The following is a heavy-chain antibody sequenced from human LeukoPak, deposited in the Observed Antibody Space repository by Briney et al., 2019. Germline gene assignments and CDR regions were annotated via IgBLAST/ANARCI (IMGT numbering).Heavy chain of an antibody. D-gene: IGHD1-26*01. CDR2: IRSKANSYAT. CDR3: TRDSGTYNWLDP. CDR1: GFTFSGSA. V-gene: IGHV3-73*01. Sequence: GGSLRLSCAASGFTFSGSAMHWVRQASGKGLEWVGRIRSKANSYATACAASVEGRFTISRDDSRNTAYLQMTSLKTEDTALYYCTRDSGTYNWLDPWGQGTLVIVSS. J-gene: IGHJ5*02.